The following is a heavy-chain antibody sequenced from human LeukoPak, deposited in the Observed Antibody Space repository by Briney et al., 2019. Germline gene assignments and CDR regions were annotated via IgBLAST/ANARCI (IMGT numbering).Heavy chain of an antibody. CDR3: ARDETTPLPGAY. CDR1: GGSFSGYY. Sequence: SETLSLTCAVYGGSFSGYYWNWIRQPPGKGLEWIGEMNHSGSTHYNPSLKSRVTMSVDTSKNQFSMKLSSVTAADTAVYYCARDETTPLPGAYWGQGTLVTVSS. CDR2: MNHSGST. D-gene: IGHD4-17*01. J-gene: IGHJ4*02. V-gene: IGHV4-34*01.